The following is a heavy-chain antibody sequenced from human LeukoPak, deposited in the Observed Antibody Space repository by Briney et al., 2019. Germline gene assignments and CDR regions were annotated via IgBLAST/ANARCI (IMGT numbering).Heavy chain of an antibody. Sequence: QSGGSLRLSCAASGFTFSSYWMTWVRQAPGKGLEWVSAISGSGGSTYYADSVKGRFTISRDKSQNTLYLQMNSLRAEDTAVYFCAKDLSLADYIWGSYRQGLDYWGQGTLVTVSS. CDR3: AKDLSLADYIWGSYRQGLDY. CDR1: GFTFSSYW. CDR2: ISGSGGST. J-gene: IGHJ4*02. V-gene: IGHV3-23*01. D-gene: IGHD3-16*02.